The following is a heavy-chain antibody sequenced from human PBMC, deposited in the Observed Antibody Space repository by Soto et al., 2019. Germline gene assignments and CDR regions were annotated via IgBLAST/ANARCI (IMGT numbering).Heavy chain of an antibody. CDR2: IYYSGST. V-gene: IGHV4-30-4*01. J-gene: IGHJ4*02. D-gene: IGHD3-22*01. CDR1: GGSISSGDYY. CDR3: ARDDSSGYYGVDY. Sequence: SETLSLTCTVSGGSISSGDYYWSWIRQPPGKGLEWIGYIYYSGSTYYNPSLKSRVTISVDTSKNQFSLKLSSVTAADTAVYYCARDDSSGYYGVDYWGQGTLVTVSS.